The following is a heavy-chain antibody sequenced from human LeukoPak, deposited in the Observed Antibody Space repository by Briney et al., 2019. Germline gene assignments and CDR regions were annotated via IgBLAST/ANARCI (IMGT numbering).Heavy chain of an antibody. CDR1: GGSISSYY. CDR2: IYYSGST. D-gene: IGHD6-13*01. V-gene: IGHV4-59*01. CDR3: ARLGIAAAGSERGFDY. J-gene: IGHJ4*02. Sequence: SETLSFTCTVSGGSISSYYWSWIRQPPGKGLEWIGYIYYSGSTNYNPSLKSRVTISVDTSKNQFSLKLSSVTAADTAVYYCARLGIAAAGSERGFDYWGQGTLVTVSS.